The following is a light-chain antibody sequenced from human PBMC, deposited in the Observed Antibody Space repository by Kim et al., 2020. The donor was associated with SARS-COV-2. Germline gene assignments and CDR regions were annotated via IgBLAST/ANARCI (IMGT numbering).Light chain of an antibody. V-gene: IGLV3-21*04. Sequence: APEKTTRSNCGGNSIGGKSVHWCQQKPGQAPVLVIYYESDRPSGIPERFSGSNSGNTATLTISRVEAGDEADYYCQVWDSSSDHYVFGTGTKVTVL. CDR1: SIGGKS. CDR2: YES. CDR3: QVWDSSSDHYV. J-gene: IGLJ1*01.